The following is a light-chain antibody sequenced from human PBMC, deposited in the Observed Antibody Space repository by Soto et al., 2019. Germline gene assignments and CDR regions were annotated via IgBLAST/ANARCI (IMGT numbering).Light chain of an antibody. CDR2: GVS. V-gene: IGKV1-27*01. Sequence: DIQMTQSPSSLSASVGDRVTITCRASQDISNYLAWYQQKPGKVPKLLIDGVSTLQSGVPSRFSGSGSGTDFTLTISSLQREDVATYYCQKYNSAPLTFGGGTKVEIK. CDR3: QKYNSAPLT. CDR1: QDISNY. J-gene: IGKJ4*01.